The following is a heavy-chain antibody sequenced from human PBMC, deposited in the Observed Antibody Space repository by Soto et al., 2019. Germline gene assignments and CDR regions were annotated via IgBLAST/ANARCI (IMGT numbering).Heavy chain of an antibody. CDR2: SSNSGSFT. D-gene: IGHD1-1*01. J-gene: IGHJ4*02. CDR3: VKSGDNYNALDY. CDR1: GLTLSDHD. V-gene: IGHV3-11*06. Sequence: GGPLRRSCTASGLTLSDHDMSLIRQAPGKGVEWIGYSSNSGSFTRYADSVKGRFSISRDNAKNSLYLQINSLRGDDTAIYYCVKSGDNYNALDYWGQGTPVTVSS.